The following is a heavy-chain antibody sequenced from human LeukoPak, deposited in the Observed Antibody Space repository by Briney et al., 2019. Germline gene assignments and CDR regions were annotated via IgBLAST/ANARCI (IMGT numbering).Heavy chain of an antibody. CDR2: IYSGST. CDR1: GGSISSGGYY. J-gene: IGHJ6*04. Sequence: SETLSLTCTVSGGSISSGGYYWSWIRQRPGKGLEWIGYIYSGSTYYNPSLKSRVTISVDTSKNQFSLKLSSVTAADTAIYYCARDDGDVWGTGTTVTVSS. V-gene: IGHV4-31*03. CDR3: ARDDGDV.